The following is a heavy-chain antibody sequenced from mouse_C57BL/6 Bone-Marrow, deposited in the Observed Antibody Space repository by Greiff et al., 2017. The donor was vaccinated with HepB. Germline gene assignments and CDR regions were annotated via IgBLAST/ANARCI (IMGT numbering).Heavy chain of an antibody. CDR3: ARGRDGGYVDV. CDR1: GYSITSGYY. CDR2: ISYDGSN. Sequence: EVQLQQSGPGLVKPSPSLSLPCSAPGYSITSGYYCTLIRQFPENKLEWMGYISYDGSNNYNPSLKNLISITGDTSKNPFFLKLNSVTTEDSATYSGARGRDGGYVDVWGTGTTVTVSP. J-gene: IGHJ1*03. V-gene: IGHV3-6*01.